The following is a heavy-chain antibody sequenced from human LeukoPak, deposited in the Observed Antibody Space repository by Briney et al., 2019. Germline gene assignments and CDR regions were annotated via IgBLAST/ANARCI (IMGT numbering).Heavy chain of an antibody. Sequence: GGSLRLSCAASGFTFSSYSMNWVRQPPGKGLEWVSSISSSSSCIYYADSVKGRFTISRDNAKNSLYLQMNSLRAEDTAVYYCARDPAMVRGFDAFDIWDQGTMVTVSS. J-gene: IGHJ3*02. D-gene: IGHD3-10*01. V-gene: IGHV3-21*01. CDR3: ARDPAMVRGFDAFDI. CDR2: ISSSSSCI. CDR1: GFTFSSYS.